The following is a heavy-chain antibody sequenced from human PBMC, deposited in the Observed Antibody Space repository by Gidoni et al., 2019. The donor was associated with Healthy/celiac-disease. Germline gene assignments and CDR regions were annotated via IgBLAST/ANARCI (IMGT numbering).Heavy chain of an antibody. CDR2: IDPSDSYT. D-gene: IGHD6-6*01. J-gene: IGHJ4*02. CDR1: GYSFTSYW. CDR3: ARHSIAARHNQNPLADY. V-gene: IGHV5-10-1*03. Sequence: EVQLVQSGAEVNKPGESLRIYCKGSGYSFTSYWISWVRQIPGKGLEWMGRIDPSDSYTNDSPPFQGHVTISADKSISTAYLQWSSLKASDTAMYYCARHSIAARHNQNPLADYWGQGTLVTVSS.